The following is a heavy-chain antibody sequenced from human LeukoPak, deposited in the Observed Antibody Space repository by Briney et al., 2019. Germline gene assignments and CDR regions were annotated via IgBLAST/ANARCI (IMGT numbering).Heavy chain of an antibody. Sequence: KASETLSLTCTVSGGSISSYYWSWIRQPPGKGLEWIGYIYYSGSTNYNPSLKSRVTISVDTSKNQFSLKLSSVTAADTAVYYCARIVVVPAAIGDYYYYGMDVWGQGTTVTVSS. D-gene: IGHD2-2*02. CDR1: GGSISSYY. V-gene: IGHV4-59*08. CDR2: IYYSGST. J-gene: IGHJ6*02. CDR3: ARIVVVPAAIGDYYYYGMDV.